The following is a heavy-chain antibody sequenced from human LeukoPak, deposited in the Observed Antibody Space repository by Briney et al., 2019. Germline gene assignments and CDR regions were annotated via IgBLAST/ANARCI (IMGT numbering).Heavy chain of an antibody. CDR2: ISTSGRTI. CDR1: GFTFRSYE. CDR3: PRGYFLGFDY. V-gene: IGHV3-48*03. J-gene: IGHJ4*02. Sequence: GGALRRSCAASGFTFRSYEMNRLRQAPGKGLDWVSYISTSGRTIYYADSVKGRLTISRDNAKNSLYLQMNSLRAEDAAVYYCPRGYFLGFDYWGQGTLVTVSS. D-gene: IGHD2/OR15-2a*01.